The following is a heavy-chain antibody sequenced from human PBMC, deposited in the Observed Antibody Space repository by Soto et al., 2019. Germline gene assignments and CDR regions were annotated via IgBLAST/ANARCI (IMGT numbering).Heavy chain of an antibody. Sequence: QVQLVQSGAEVKEPGASVKVSCKASGYTFTSYGITWVRQAPGQGLEWMGWISAYNDNTNYAQKLQGRVTMTTDTSTSTAYMELRSLRSDDTAVYYCARLAILTGYPAKNDYWGQGTLLTVSS. CDR1: GYTFTSYG. CDR3: ARLAILTGYPAKNDY. J-gene: IGHJ4*02. CDR2: ISAYNDNT. D-gene: IGHD3-9*01. V-gene: IGHV1-18*01.